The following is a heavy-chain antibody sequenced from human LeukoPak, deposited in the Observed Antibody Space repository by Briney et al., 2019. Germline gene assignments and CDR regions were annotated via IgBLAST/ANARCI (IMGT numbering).Heavy chain of an antibody. J-gene: IGHJ4*02. V-gene: IGHV4-4*02. Sequence: PSGTLSLTCAVSGGSISSSNWWSWVRQPPGKGLEWIGEIYHSGSTNYNPSLKSRVTISVDKSKNHFSLKLSSVTAADTAVYYCARLKVPLIYDFWSGYIFDYWGQGTLVTVSS. CDR3: ARLKVPLIYDFWSGYIFDY. D-gene: IGHD3-3*01. CDR1: GGSISSSNW. CDR2: IYHSGST.